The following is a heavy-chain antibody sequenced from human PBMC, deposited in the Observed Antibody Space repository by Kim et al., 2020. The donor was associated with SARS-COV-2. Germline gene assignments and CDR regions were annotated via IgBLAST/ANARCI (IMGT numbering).Heavy chain of an antibody. V-gene: IGHV3-30*18. CDR2: ISNDGSNK. J-gene: IGHJ4*02. CDR3: AKSRVTRSASSDY. CDR1: GLTFSSYG. Sequence: GGSLRLSCEVSGLTFSSYGMHWVRHAPGKGLEWVAAISNDGSNKDYADSLKGRFTISRDNSKNTLYLQTNSLSTEDTGVYYCAKSRVTRSASSDYWGQGTLVTVSS. D-gene: IGHD2-2*01.